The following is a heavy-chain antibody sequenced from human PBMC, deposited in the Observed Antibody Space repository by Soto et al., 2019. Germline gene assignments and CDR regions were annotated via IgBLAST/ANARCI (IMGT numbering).Heavy chain of an antibody. Sequence: QVQLQESGPGLVKPSQTLSLTCTVSGGSISSGGYYWSWIRQHPGKGLEWIGYIYYRGRTHYNPSLKTRVTISVDTSKNQFSLKLSSVTAADTAVYYCARKLMVRGVSGGWFDPWGQGTLVTVSS. CDR1: GGSISSGGYY. D-gene: IGHD3-10*01. CDR3: ARKLMVRGVSGGWFDP. J-gene: IGHJ5*02. CDR2: IYYRGRT. V-gene: IGHV4-31*03.